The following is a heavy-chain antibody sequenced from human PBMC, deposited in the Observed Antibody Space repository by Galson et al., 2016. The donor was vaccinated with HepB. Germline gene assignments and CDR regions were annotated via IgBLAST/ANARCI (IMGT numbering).Heavy chain of an antibody. Sequence: SLRLSCAASGFSFSNWWMHWVRQAPGKGLFWVSRISPDGSSTNYADSVKGRFTISRDNAENTVYLQMNSLRAEDTAVYYCTKDLHIAAVDYWGQGTLVTVSS. CDR3: TKDLHIAAVDY. CDR2: ISPDGSST. V-gene: IGHV3-74*01. J-gene: IGHJ4*02. D-gene: IGHD6-13*01. CDR1: GFSFSNWW.